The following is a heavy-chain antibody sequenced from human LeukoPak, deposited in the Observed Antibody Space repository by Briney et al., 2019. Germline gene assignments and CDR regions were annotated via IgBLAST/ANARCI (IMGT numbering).Heavy chain of an antibody. CDR1: GFKFDDYA. D-gene: IGHD5-12*01. J-gene: IGHJ6*02. V-gene: IGHV3-9*01. CDR2: ISWNSRNI. CDR3: AKDISIGGYAEGYYYGMDV. Sequence: GRSLRLSCATSGFKFDDYAMHWVRQAPGRGLEWVSGISWNSRNIGYADSVKGRFTISRDHAKNSVYLQMTSLRPEDTAVYYCAKDISIGGYAEGYYYGMDVWGQGTTVTVSS.